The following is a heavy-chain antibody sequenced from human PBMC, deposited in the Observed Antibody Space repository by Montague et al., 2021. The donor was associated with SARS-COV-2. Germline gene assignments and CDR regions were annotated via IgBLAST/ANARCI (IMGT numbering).Heavy chain of an antibody. CDR3: ARDGADYSFAYYHEMDV. CDR1: GASVRTYY. Sequence: SEPLSLTCTVSGASVRTYYWSWIRQSAGKKLEWMGRLYTSGSTYXXPSFKSRVTMSLDTSKNLFSLNLSSMTAADTAVYYCARDGADYSFAYYHEMDVWGQGIAVTVSS. D-gene: IGHD5-12*01. V-gene: IGHV4-4*07. CDR2: LYTSGST. J-gene: IGHJ6*02.